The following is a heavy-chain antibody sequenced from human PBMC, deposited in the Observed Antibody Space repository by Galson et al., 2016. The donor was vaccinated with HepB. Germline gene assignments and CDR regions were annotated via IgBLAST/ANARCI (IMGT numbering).Heavy chain of an antibody. D-gene: IGHD4-11*01. CDR3: AHSPNYRLIQH. Sequence: PALVKPTQTLTLTCTFSGFSLSTSGVGVGWIRQPPGKALEWLALIFLDDDKHYSPSLKSRLTITKDTSKNQVVLTMTNVDPVDTATYYCAHSPNYRLIQHWGHGTLVTVSS. CDR1: GFSLSTSGVG. CDR2: IFLDDDK. V-gene: IGHV2-5*02. J-gene: IGHJ1*01.